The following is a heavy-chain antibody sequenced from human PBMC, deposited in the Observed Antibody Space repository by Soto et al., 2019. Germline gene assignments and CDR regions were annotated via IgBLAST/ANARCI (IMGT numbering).Heavy chain of an antibody. J-gene: IGHJ4*02. CDR1: GGSISSGGYS. CDR3: AAGGGLPRYY. D-gene: IGHD5-12*01. V-gene: IGHV4-30-2*01. CDR2: IYHSGST. Sequence: QLQLQESGSGLVKPSQTLSLTCAVSGGSISSGGYSWSWIRQPPGKGLEWIGYIYHSGSTYYNPSLKSRLTIPVDRSKNQFSLRLSSVPAAATAVYYCAAGGGLPRYYWGQGTLVTVSS.